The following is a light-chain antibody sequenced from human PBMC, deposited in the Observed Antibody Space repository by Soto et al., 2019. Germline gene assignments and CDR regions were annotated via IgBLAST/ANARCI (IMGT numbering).Light chain of an antibody. J-gene: IGKJ4*01. CDR3: RQYNNWPLT. Sequence: IVLTQSPGILSLSPGERATLSCRASQSVTSNYLVWYQQKPGQAPRLLIYGASSRATGIPDRFSGSGSGTDFTLTISRLETEDFAVYYCRQYNNWPLTFGGGTKVDIK. V-gene: IGKV3-20*01. CDR2: GAS. CDR1: QSVTSNY.